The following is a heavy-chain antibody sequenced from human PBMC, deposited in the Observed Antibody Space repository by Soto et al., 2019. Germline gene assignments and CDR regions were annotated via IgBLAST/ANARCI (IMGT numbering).Heavy chain of an antibody. CDR2: INAGNGNT. Sequence: ASVKVSCKASGFTFTSSAVQWVRQAPGQRLEWMGWINAGNGNTKYSQKFQGRVTITRDTSASTAYMELSSLRFEDTAVYYCARSIVVVTALDYWGQGTLVTVSS. CDR3: ARSIVVVTALDY. J-gene: IGHJ4*02. CDR1: GFTFTSSA. D-gene: IGHD2-21*02. V-gene: IGHV1-3*01.